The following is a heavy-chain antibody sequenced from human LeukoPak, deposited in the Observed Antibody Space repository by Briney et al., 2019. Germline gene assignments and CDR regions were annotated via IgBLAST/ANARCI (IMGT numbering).Heavy chain of an antibody. CDR2: VSGRDST. J-gene: IGHJ4*02. CDR1: GFTFSSYS. D-gene: IGHD1-1*01. CDR3: AKAPRHNWNDPFDY. Sequence: PGGSLRLSCAASGFTFSSYSMNWVRQAPGKGLEWVSAVSGRDSTSYTDSVKGRFTISRDNSKNTVYLQMNGLRAEDTAVYYCAKAPRHNWNDPFDYWGQGSLVTVAS. V-gene: IGHV3-23*01.